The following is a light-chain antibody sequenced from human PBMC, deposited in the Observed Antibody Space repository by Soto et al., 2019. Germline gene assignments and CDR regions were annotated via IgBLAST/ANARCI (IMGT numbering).Light chain of an antibody. CDR1: QGISSA. CDR3: QQFNNYIT. Sequence: IQMTQSPPSLSASAGDRVTITCRASQGISSALAWYQQKPGKAPKLLIYDASSLESGVPSRFSGSGSGTDFTLTISSLQPEDFATYYCQQFNNYITFGQGTRLEIK. CDR2: DAS. V-gene: IGKV1D-13*01. J-gene: IGKJ5*01.